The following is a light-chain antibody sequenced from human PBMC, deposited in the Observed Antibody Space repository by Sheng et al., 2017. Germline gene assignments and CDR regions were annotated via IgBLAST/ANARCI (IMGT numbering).Light chain of an antibody. CDR3: LQHSSLPFT. J-gene: IGKJ3*01. CDR2: DAS. V-gene: IGKV1-17*03. Sequence: DIQMTQSPSAMSASVGDRVTITCRASQDIKNYLVWFQQKPGKVPQRLIYDASSLQSGVPSRFSGSRSGTEFTLTISSLQPEDFATYYCLQHSSLPFTFGPGTKVDMK. CDR1: QDIKNY.